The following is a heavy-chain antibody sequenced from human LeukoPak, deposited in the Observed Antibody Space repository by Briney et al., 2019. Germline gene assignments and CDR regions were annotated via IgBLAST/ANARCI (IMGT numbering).Heavy chain of an antibody. V-gene: IGHV3-21*01. J-gene: IGHJ3*02. CDR2: ISSSSSYI. CDR1: KFSFSSYI. CDR3: AGASVYGGTFDT. Sequence: GGSLRLSCVVSKFSFSSYIMNWVRQAPGKGPGWVSSISSSSSYIYYADSVKGRFTISRDNAKHSLYLHMNSLRADDTALYYCAGASVYGGTFDTWGQGTMVTVSS. D-gene: IGHD5/OR15-5a*01.